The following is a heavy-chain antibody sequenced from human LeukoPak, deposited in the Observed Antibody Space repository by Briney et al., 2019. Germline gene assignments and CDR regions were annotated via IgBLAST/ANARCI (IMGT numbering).Heavy chain of an antibody. CDR3: AGTRITIFGVVIGDYYMDV. J-gene: IGHJ6*03. D-gene: IGHD3-3*01. Sequence: GGSLRLSCAASGFTFSSYSMNWVRQAPGKGLEWVSYISSSSSTIYYADSVKGRFTISRDNAKNSLYLQMNSLRAEDTAVYYCAGTRITIFGVVIGDYYMDVWGKGTTVTVSS. CDR1: GFTFSSYS. V-gene: IGHV3-48*01. CDR2: ISSSSSTI.